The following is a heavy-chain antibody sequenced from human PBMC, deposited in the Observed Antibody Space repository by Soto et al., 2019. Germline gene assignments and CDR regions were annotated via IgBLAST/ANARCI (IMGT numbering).Heavy chain of an antibody. Sequence: SETLSLTCTVSGGSISSSSYYWGWIRQPPGKGLEWIGSIYYSGSTYYNPSLKSRVTISVDTSKNQFSLKLSSVTAADTAVYYCARMDFWSGYTDYWGQGTRVTVAS. CDR1: GGSISSSSYY. CDR3: ARMDFWSGYTDY. D-gene: IGHD3-3*01. J-gene: IGHJ4*02. V-gene: IGHV4-39*01. CDR2: IYYSGST.